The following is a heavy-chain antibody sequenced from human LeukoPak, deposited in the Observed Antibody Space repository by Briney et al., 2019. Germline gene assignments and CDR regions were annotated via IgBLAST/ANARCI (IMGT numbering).Heavy chain of an antibody. Sequence: SETLSLTCTVSGGSISSSSYYRGWIRQPPGKGLEWIGSIYYSGSTYYNPSLKSRVTISVDTSKNQFSLKLSSVTAADTAVYYCASSIPYTHFDYWGQGTLVTVSS. D-gene: IGHD2-2*02. CDR3: ASSIPYTHFDY. CDR1: GGSISSSSYY. J-gene: IGHJ4*02. CDR2: IYYSGST. V-gene: IGHV4-39*01.